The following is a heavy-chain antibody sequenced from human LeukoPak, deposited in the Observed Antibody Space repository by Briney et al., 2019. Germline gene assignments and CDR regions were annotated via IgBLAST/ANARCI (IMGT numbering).Heavy chain of an antibody. V-gene: IGHV4-59*12. J-gene: IGHJ4*02. CDR1: GGSISSYY. Sequence: SETLSLTCTVSGGSISSYYWSWIRQPPGKGLEWIGYIYYSGSTNYNPSLKSRVTISVDTSKNQFSLKLSSVTAADTAVYYCARARLLLYYYGSGRQKGFDYWGQGTLVTVSS. CDR2: IYYSGST. D-gene: IGHD3-10*01. CDR3: ARARLLLYYYGSGRQKGFDY.